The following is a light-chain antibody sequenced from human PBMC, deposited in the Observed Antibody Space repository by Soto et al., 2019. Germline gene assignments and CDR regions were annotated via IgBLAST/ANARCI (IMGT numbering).Light chain of an antibody. CDR2: RNN. CDR1: SSNIGSNY. J-gene: IGLJ2*01. V-gene: IGLV1-47*01. Sequence: QSVLTQPPSASGTPGQRVTISCSGSSSNIGSNYVYWYQQLPGTAPKLLIYRNNQRPSGVPDRFSGSKSGTSASLAISGLRSEDDADYYCAAWDDSLSGRGVFGGGTKVTVL. CDR3: AAWDDSLSGRGV.